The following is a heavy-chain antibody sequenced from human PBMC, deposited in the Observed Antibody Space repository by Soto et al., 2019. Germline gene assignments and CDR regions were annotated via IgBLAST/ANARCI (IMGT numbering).Heavy chain of an antibody. V-gene: IGHV5-51*01. CDR2: IYPGDSDT. J-gene: IGHJ6*02. Sequence: GESLKISCKGSGYSFTSYWIDWVRQMPGKGLEWMGIIYPGDSDTRYSPSFQGQVTISADKSISTAYLQWSSLKASDTAMYYCARQGLAAADQYYYGMDVWGQGTTVTVSS. CDR1: GYSFTSYW. D-gene: IGHD6-13*01. CDR3: ARQGLAAADQYYYGMDV.